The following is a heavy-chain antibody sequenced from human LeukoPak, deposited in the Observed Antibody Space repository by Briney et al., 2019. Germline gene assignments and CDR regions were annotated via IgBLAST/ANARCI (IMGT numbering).Heavy chain of an antibody. CDR2: IKEDGSEK. Sequence: GGSLRLSCAASGFTFTSYSMNWVRQAPGKGLEWVANIKEDGSEKYYVDSVKGRFTISRDNAKNSLYLQMNSLRAEDTAVYYCARDLPGAQAFDYWGQGTLVTVSS. V-gene: IGHV3-7*01. CDR3: ARDLPGAQAFDY. CDR1: GFTFTSYS. D-gene: IGHD1-26*01. J-gene: IGHJ4*02.